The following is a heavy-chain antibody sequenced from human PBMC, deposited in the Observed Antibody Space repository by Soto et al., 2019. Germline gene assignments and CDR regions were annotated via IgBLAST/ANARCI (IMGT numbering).Heavy chain of an antibody. CDR2: IYYSGST. Sequence: KPSETLSLTCTVSGGSISSGGYYWSWIRQHPGKGLEWIGYIYYSGSTYYNPSLKSRVTISVDTSKNQFSLKLSSVTAADTAVYYCARGPKARIMITFGGDGRFDPWGQGTLVTVSS. CDR1: GGSISSGGYY. V-gene: IGHV4-31*03. D-gene: IGHD3-16*01. CDR3: ARGPKARIMITFGGDGRFDP. J-gene: IGHJ5*02.